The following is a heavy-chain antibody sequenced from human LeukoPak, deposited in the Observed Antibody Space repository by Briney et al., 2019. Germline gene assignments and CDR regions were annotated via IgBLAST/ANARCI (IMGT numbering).Heavy chain of an antibody. CDR2: INPNSGGT. CDR3: AVGGIVATISSGWYDFDY. D-gene: IGHD6-19*01. CDR1: GYTFTGYY. J-gene: IGHJ4*02. V-gene: IGHV1-2*02. Sequence: GASVKVSCKASGYTFTGYYMHWVRQAPGQGLEWMGWINPNSGGTNYAQKFQGRVTMTRDTSISTAYMELSRLRSDDTAVYYCAVGGIVATISSGWYDFDYWGQGTRVTVSS.